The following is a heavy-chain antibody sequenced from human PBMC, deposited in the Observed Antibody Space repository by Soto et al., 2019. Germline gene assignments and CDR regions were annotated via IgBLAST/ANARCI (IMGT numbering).Heavy chain of an antibody. V-gene: IGHV1-2*02. CDR3: AGEKFVGRRYLDY. D-gene: IGHD1-26*01. J-gene: IGHJ4*02. CDR2: IHPNSGAT. CDR1: GYTFTGCD. Sequence: GASVKVSCKASGYTFTGCDIHWVRQAPGQGLEWMGWIHPNSGATNYAQRFQGRVTVTRDSSTGTVYMELSGLRPDDTAVYYCAGEKFVGRRYLDYWGQGSLVTVSS.